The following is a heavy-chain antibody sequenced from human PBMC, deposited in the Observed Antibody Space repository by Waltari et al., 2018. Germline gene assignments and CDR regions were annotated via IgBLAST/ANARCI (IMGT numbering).Heavy chain of an antibody. CDR2: TNGEGSST. J-gene: IGHJ4*02. D-gene: IGHD4-17*01. Sequence: EVQLEESGGGLVQPGGSLRLSCAASGFTFSSHWMHWVRQAPGKGLVWVPRTNGEGSSTSYADSVKGRFTISRDNAKNTLYLQMNSLRAEDTAVYYCSRDLQHGDFGRGRDYWGQGTLVTVSS. CDR3: SRDLQHGDFGRGRDY. CDR1: GFTFSSHW. V-gene: IGHV3-74*01.